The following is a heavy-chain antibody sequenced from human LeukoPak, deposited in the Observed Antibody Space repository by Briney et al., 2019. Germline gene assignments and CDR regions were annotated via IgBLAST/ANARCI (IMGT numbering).Heavy chain of an antibody. J-gene: IGHJ4*02. CDR2: INHSGST. D-gene: IGHD3-10*01. CDR1: GGSFSGYY. Sequence: SETLSLTCAVYGGSFSGYYWSWIRQPPGKGLEWIGEINHSGSTNYNPSLKSRVTISVDTSKNQFSLKLSSVTAADTAVYYCARSRRNTYYYGSGSYYKDYWGRGTLVTVSS. CDR3: ARSRRNTYYYGSGSYYKDY. V-gene: IGHV4-34*01.